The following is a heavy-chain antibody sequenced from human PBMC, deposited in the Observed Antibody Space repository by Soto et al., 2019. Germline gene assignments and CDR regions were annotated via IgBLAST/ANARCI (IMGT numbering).Heavy chain of an antibody. CDR2: IYPGDSDI. V-gene: IGHV5-51*01. CDR3: ARPVAASVLGAYDI. J-gene: IGHJ3*02. D-gene: IGHD2-15*01. CDR1: GFSFTSYC. Sequence: PGESLKISCKGSGFSFTSYCIAWVRQMPGKGLEWMGIIYPGDSDIRTSPSFQGQVIVSADKSISTAYLQWSSLKASDTVMYYCARPVAASVLGAYDIWGQGTMVTVSS.